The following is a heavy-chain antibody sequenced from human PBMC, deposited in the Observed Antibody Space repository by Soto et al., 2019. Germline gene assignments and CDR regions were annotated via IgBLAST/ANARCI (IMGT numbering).Heavy chain of an antibody. CDR1: GGTFSSYA. J-gene: IGHJ5*02. CDR2: IIPIFGTA. Sequence: QVQLVQSGAEVKKPGSSVKVSCKASGGTFSSYAISWVRQAPGQGLEWMGGIIPIFGTANYAQKFQGRVTITADESTSTAYMEMSSLRSEDTSVYYCARVSIVGEAARPGWFDPWGQGTLVTVSS. V-gene: IGHV1-69*01. D-gene: IGHD6-6*01. CDR3: ARVSIVGEAARPGWFDP.